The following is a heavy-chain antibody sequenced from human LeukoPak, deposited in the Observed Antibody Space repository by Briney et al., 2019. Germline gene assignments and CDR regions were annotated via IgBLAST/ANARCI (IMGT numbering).Heavy chain of an antibody. V-gene: IGHV3-74*03. D-gene: IGHD3-16*01. J-gene: IGHJ4*02. CDR1: GFTFSSFW. CDR2: INRDGSET. CDR3: ARVRMGDDFNPFDY. Sequence: GGSLRLSCAASGFTFSSFWIYWVRHAPGKGLVWVSRINRDGSETMYADSVKGRYTISRDNAKNTLYLQMNSLRAEDTAVYYCARVRMGDDFNPFDYWGQGTLVTVSS.